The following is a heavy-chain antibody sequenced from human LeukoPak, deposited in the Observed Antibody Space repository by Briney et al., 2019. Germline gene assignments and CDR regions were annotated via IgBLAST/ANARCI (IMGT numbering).Heavy chain of an antibody. Sequence: ASVKVACKASGHTFTGYYMHWVRQAPGQGLEWMGWINPNSGGTNYAQKFQGRVTMTRDTSISTAYMELSRLRSDDTAVYYCARVPTYYYYGMDVWGQGTTVTVSS. V-gene: IGHV1-2*02. J-gene: IGHJ6*02. D-gene: IGHD1-26*01. CDR3: ARVPTYYYYGMDV. CDR2: INPNSGGT. CDR1: GHTFTGYY.